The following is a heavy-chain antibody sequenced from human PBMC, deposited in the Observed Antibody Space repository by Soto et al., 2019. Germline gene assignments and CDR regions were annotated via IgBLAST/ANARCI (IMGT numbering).Heavy chain of an antibody. CDR3: TRDQGIVVVPAAMGFDP. CDR1: GFTFGDYA. D-gene: IGHD2-2*01. V-gene: IGHV3-49*03. Sequence: GGSLRLSCTASGFTFGDYAMSWFRQAPGKGLEWVGFISSKANGGTTEYAASGEGRFTISRDDSKGIAHLEMNSQKTKVTAVYSCTRDQGIVVVPAAMGFDPWGQGTLVTVSS. J-gene: IGHJ5*02. CDR2: ISSKANGGTT.